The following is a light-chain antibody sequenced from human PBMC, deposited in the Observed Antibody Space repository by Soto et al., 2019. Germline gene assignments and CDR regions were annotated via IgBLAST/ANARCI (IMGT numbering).Light chain of an antibody. CDR1: QSVGSS. CDR3: QQYGDSPRV. V-gene: IGKV3-11*01. J-gene: IGKJ1*01. CDR2: DAS. Sequence: ETVLTQSPATLSLSPGERATLSCRASQSVGSSLAWYQQRPGQPPRLLIYDASKREPGTPARFTGSGPGTDFTLTISSLEPEDFAVYYCQQYGDSPRVFGQGTKVDI.